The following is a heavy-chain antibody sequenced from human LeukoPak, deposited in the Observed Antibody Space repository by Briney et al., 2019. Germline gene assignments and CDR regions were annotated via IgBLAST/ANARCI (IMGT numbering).Heavy chain of an antibody. CDR2: IKSDGST. D-gene: IGHD3-22*01. J-gene: IGHJ1*01. CDR3: ARAPSEIGGYYPEYFRH. CDR1: GFTFSTYW. V-gene: IGHV3-74*01. Sequence: PGGSLRLSCAASGFTFSTYWMHWVRQAPGKGLAWVSRIKSDGSTNYADSVKGRFTISRDNAKNTLSLQMNSLRPEDTGVYYCARAPSEIGGYYPEYFRHWGQGTLVTVSS.